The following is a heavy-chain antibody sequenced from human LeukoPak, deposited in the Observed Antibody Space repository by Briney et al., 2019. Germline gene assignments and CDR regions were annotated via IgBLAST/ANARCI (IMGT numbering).Heavy chain of an antibody. V-gene: IGHV1-69*06. CDR3: ARVGYGGNSGGLALYYYYYMGV. J-gene: IGHJ6*03. D-gene: IGHD4-23*01. CDR2: IISIFGTA. CDR1: GGTFSSYA. Sequence: GASVKVSCKASGGTFSSYAISWVRQAPGQGLEWMGGIISIFGTANYAQKFQGRVTITADKSTSTAYMELSSLRSEDTAVYYCARVGYGGNSGGLALYYYYYMGVWGKGTTVTVSS.